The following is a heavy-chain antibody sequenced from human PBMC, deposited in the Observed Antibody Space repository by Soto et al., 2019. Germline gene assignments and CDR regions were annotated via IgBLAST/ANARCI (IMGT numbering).Heavy chain of an antibody. D-gene: IGHD3-16*02. Sequence: EVQLVESGGGLVKPGGSLRLSCEASGFTFSNAWMRWVRQAPGKGLEWVGRVKSKTDGGTTDYAAPVKGRFTISRDDSKNTLYLQMNSLKTEDTAVYYCTSYMITFGGVIVIPAFDIWGQGTMVTVSS. CDR3: TSYMITFGGVIVIPAFDI. CDR2: VKSKTDGGTT. J-gene: IGHJ3*02. CDR1: GFTFSNAW. V-gene: IGHV3-15*01.